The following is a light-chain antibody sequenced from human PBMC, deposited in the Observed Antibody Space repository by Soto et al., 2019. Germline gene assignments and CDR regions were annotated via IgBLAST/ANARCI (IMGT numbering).Light chain of an antibody. J-gene: IGLJ1*01. CDR1: SSNIGNNY. CDR2: DNN. CDR3: GTWDSSLSAYV. Sequence: QSALTQPPSVSAAPGQKVTISCSGSSSNIGNNYVSWYQQLPGTAPKLLIYDNNKRPSGIPDQFSGSKSGTSATLGITGLQTGDEADYYCGTWDSSLSAYVFGTGTKVTVL. V-gene: IGLV1-51*01.